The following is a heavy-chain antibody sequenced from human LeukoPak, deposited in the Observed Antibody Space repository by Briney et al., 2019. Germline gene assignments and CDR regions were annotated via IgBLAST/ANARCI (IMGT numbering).Heavy chain of an antibody. J-gene: IGHJ4*02. CDR3: ARVNYYDSSGYYYSSSYYFDY. D-gene: IGHD3-22*01. CDR2: IYYTGST. V-gene: IGHV4-59*12. Sequence: PSETLSLTCTVSGGSISNYYWTWIRQPPGKGLEWIGYIYYTGSTYYNPSLKSRVTISVDTSKNQFSLKLSSVTAADTAVYYCARVNYYDSSGYYYSSSYYFDYWGQGTLVTVSS. CDR1: GGSISNYY.